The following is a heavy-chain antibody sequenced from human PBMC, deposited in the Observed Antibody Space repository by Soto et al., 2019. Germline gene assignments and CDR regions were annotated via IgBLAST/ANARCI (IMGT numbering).Heavy chain of an antibody. CDR1: GYTFTSYG. CDR2: IIPIFGTA. CDR3: ASWSALRYYYYYGMDV. D-gene: IGHD3-3*01. J-gene: IGHJ6*02. Sequence: SVKVSCKASGYTFTSYGISWVRQAPGQGLEWMGGIIPIFGTANYAQKFQGRVTITADESTSTAYMELSSLRSEDTAVYYCASWSALRYYYYYGMDVWGQGTTVTVSS. V-gene: IGHV1-69*13.